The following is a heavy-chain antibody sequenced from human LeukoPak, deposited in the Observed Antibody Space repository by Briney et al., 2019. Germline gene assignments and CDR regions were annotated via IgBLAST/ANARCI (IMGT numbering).Heavy chain of an antibody. D-gene: IGHD6-13*01. CDR3: ARSRAGSSSWYFNFDY. CDR1: GGNFSSYA. V-gene: IGHV1-69*05. Sequence: SVKVSCKASGGNFSSYAISWVRQAPGQGLEWMGRIIPIFGTANYAQKFQGRVTITTDESTSTAYMELSSLRSEDTAVYYCARSRAGSSSWYFNFDYWGQGTLVTVSS. J-gene: IGHJ4*02. CDR2: IIPIFGTA.